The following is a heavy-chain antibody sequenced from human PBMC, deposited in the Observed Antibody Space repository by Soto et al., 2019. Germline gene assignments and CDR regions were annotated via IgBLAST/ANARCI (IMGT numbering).Heavy chain of an antibody. CDR2: INPNSGGT. V-gene: IGHV1-2*04. J-gene: IGHJ6*02. CDR1: GYTFTGYY. Sequence: ASVKVSCKASGYTFTGYYMHWVRQAPGQGLEWMGWINPNSGGTNYAQKFQGWVTMTRDTSISTAYMELSRLRSDDTAVYYCARDFANYYDSSGYYFYYYYGMDVWGQGTTVTVSS. D-gene: IGHD3-22*01. CDR3: ARDFANYYDSSGYYFYYYYGMDV.